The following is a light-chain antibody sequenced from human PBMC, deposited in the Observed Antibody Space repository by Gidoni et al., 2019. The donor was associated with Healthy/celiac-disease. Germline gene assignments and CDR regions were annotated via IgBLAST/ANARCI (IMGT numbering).Light chain of an antibody. CDR1: QSISSY. CDR2: AAS. CDR3: QQSYSTPVT. J-gene: IGKJ3*01. Sequence: DIQMTQSPSSLSASVGDRVTITFRASQSISSYLNWYQQKPVKAPKLLIYAASSLQSGVPSRFSGSGSGTDFTLTISSLQPEDFATYYCQQSYSTPVTFXPXTKVDIK. V-gene: IGKV1-39*01.